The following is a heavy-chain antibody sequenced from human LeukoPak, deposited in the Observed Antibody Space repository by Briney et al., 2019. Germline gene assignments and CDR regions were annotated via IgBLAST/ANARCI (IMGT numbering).Heavy chain of an antibody. D-gene: IGHD1-26*01. Sequence: GGSLRLSCAASGFTFSDHYMDWVRQPARRGLQWVGRTRNRANSYTAEYAASVKGRFTISRDDSKNSLCLQMNSLKTEDTAVYYCARVKVEWELLQIAFDIWGQGTMVTVSS. CDR3: ARVKVEWELLQIAFDI. CDR1: GFTFSDHY. CDR2: TRNRANSYTA. V-gene: IGHV3-72*01. J-gene: IGHJ3*02.